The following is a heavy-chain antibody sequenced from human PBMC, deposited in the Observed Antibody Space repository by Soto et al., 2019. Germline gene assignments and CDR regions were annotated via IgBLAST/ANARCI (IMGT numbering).Heavy chain of an antibody. Sequence: PGGSLRLSCAASGFTFSSYGMHWVRQAPGKGLEWVAVISYDGSNKYYADSVKGRFTISRDNSKNTLYLQMNSLRAEDTAVYYCARGFRMGATLSATDFDYWGQGTLVTVSS. J-gene: IGHJ4*02. CDR2: ISYDGSNK. D-gene: IGHD1-26*01. CDR3: ARGFRMGATLSATDFDY. CDR1: GFTFSSYG. V-gene: IGHV3-30*03.